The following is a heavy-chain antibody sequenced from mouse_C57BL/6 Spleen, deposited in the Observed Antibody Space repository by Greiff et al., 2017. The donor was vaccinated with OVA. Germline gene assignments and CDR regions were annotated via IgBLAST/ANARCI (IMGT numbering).Heavy chain of an antibody. J-gene: IGHJ4*01. V-gene: IGHV5-6*01. D-gene: IGHD1-1*01. Sequence: EVQVVESGGDLVKPGGSLKLSCAASGFTFSSYGMSWVRQTPDKRLEWVATISSGGSYTYYTDSVKGRFTIPRDNAKNTLYLQMSSLKSEDAAMYYCERQEVGAMDYWGQGTSVTVSS. CDR3: ERQEVGAMDY. CDR1: GFTFSSYG. CDR2: ISSGGSYT.